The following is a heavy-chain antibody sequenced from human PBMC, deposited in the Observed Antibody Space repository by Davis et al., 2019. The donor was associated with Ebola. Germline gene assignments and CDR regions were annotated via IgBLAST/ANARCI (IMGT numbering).Heavy chain of an antibody. J-gene: IGHJ4*02. CDR1: GITFSSHS. V-gene: IGHV3-21*01. CDR2: ISSSSSYV. CDR3: ARESVYYESIGYQYYFDY. D-gene: IGHD3-22*01. Sequence: GQSLKISCAASGITFSSHSMNWVCPASGKELERASSISSSSSYVYNAVSVKGRFTISRDNAKNSLYLQMDSRRSEDTAVYYCARESVYYESIGYQYYFDYWGQGALVTVST.